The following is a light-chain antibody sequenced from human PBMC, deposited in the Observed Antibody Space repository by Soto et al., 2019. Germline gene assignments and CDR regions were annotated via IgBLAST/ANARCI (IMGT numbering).Light chain of an antibody. V-gene: IGLV4-69*01. CDR3: QTWDTGISVV. J-gene: IGLJ2*01. CDR2: LNNDGSH. CDR1: SKYSNYA. Sequence: QRVLTQSPSASASLGASVKLTCTLSSKYSNYAIAWHQPQPEKGPRYLMKLNNDGSHSKGDGIPDRFSGSSSGAERYLTISRLQSEDERDYYCQTWDTGISVVFGGGTKVTAL.